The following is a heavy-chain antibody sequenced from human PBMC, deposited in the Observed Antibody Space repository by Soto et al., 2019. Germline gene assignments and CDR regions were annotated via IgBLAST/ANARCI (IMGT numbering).Heavy chain of an antibody. D-gene: IGHD5-18*01. CDR2: IFYIGTT. CDR1: GGSISNYY. Sequence: SETLSLTCTVSGGSISNYYWSWVRQSPGKGLEWIGYIFYIGTTNYNPSLKSRVTISLDTSKNQFSLKLRSVTAADTAVYYCVRGGGGYGNGTIDYWGQGTLVTVSS. J-gene: IGHJ4*02. CDR3: VRGGGGYGNGTIDY. V-gene: IGHV4-59*01.